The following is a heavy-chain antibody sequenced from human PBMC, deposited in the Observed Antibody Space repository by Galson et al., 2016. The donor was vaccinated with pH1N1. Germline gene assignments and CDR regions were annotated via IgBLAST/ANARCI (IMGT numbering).Heavy chain of an antibody. D-gene: IGHD3-22*01. CDR2: IYSGGNT. Sequence: SLRLSCAASGFSVSDKYMSWVRQAPGKGLEWVSIIYSGGNTYYADSVKGRFTISRDNSKNTLYLQMNGLRAKDTAVYYCARYHYYDDNGYLGWLDPWGQGTLVTVSS. V-gene: IGHV3-53*01. CDR1: GFSVSDKY. J-gene: IGHJ5*02. CDR3: ARYHYYDDNGYLGWLDP.